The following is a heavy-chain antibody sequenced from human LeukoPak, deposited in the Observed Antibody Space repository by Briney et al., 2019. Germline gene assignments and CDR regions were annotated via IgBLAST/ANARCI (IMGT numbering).Heavy chain of an antibody. Sequence: GGSLRLSCTASRFTFSSYGMYWVRQAPGKGLEWVSGIFGSGGSAHYADSVKGRFTISRDNSQNTVYLQMNSLRAEDTAVYYCGKTTTGYSSGRNPAWPVDYWGQGTLVTVSS. CDR3: GKTTTGYSSGRNPAWPVDY. D-gene: IGHD6-19*01. CDR1: RFTFSSYG. V-gene: IGHV3-23*01. J-gene: IGHJ4*02. CDR2: IFGSGGSA.